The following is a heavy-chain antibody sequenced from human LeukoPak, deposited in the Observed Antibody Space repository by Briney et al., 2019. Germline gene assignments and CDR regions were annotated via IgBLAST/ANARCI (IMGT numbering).Heavy chain of an antibody. D-gene: IGHD3-3*01. V-gene: IGHV4-59*01. CDR1: GASISTCY. CDR2: IYSGGST. CDR3: AALSPFWSGYYFDH. J-gene: IGHJ4*02. Sequence: SETLSLTCTVSGASISTCYWTWIRQPPGKGLEWMGYIYSGGSTNYSPSLKSRVTISLDTSKNHFSLKLSSATAADTAVYYCAALSPFWSGYYFDHWGQETLVTVSS.